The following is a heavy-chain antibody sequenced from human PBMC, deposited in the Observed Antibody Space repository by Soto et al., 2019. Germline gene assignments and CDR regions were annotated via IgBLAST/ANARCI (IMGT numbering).Heavy chain of an antibody. Sequence: QVQLQESGPGLVKPSQTLSLTCTVSGGSISSGGYYWSWIRQHPGKGLEWIGYIYYSGSTYYNPSLQSRVTISVDTSKNQFSLKLSSVTAADTAVYYCARDTHYDSSGYYLDYWGQGTLVTVSS. D-gene: IGHD3-22*01. CDR2: IYYSGST. V-gene: IGHV4-31*03. CDR3: ARDTHYDSSGYYLDY. CDR1: GGSISSGGYY. J-gene: IGHJ4*02.